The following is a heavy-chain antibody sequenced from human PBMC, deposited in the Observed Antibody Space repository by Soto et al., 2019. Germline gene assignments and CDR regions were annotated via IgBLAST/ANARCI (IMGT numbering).Heavy chain of an antibody. CDR2: INHSGST. D-gene: IGHD6-13*01. V-gene: IGHV4-34*01. J-gene: IGHJ5*02. CDR3: ARDLRVAAAGTNWFDP. CDR1: GGSFSGYY. Sequence: SETLSLTCAVYGGSFSGYYWSWIRQPPGKGLEWIGEINHSGSTNYNPSLKSRVTISVDTSKNQFSLKLSSVTAADTAVYYCARDLRVAAAGTNWFDPWGQGTLVTVSS.